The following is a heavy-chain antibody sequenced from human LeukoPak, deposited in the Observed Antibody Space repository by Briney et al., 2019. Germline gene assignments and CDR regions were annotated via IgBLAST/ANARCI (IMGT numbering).Heavy chain of an antibody. D-gene: IGHD3-16*02. CDR2: IYYSGST. CDR1: GGSISSGGYY. J-gene: IGHJ6*02. Sequence: SETLSLTCTVSGGSISSGGYYWSWVRQPPGKGLEWIGYIYYSGSTYYNPSLKSRVTISVDTSKNQFSLKLSSVTAADTAVYYCASLLVALDYYYGMDVWGQGTTVTVSS. V-gene: IGHV4-30-4*01. CDR3: ASLLVALDYYYGMDV.